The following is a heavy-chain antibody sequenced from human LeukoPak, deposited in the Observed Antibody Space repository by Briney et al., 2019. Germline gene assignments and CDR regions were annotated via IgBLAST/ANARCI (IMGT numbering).Heavy chain of an antibody. J-gene: IGHJ6*02. V-gene: IGHV5-51*01. CDR1: GYSFTSYW. CDR2: IYPGDSDT. CDR3: AASAGTAYYYYGMDV. Sequence: GESLKISCKGSGYSFTSYWIGWVRQVPGKGLEWMGIIYPGDSDTRYSPSFQGQVTISADKSISTAYLQWSSLKASDTAMYYCAASAGTAYYYYGMDVWGQGTTVTVSS. D-gene: IGHD6-13*01.